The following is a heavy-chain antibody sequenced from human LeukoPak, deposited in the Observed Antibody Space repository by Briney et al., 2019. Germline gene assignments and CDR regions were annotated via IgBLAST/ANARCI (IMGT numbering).Heavy chain of an antibody. D-gene: IGHD4-23*01. J-gene: IGHJ4*02. V-gene: IGHV1-69*04. CDR3: ARGGIAGGYSYGGNSYYFDY. Sequence: SVKVSCKASGYTFTNYDINWVRQATGQGLEWMGRIIPILGIANYAQKFQGRVTITADKSTSTAYMELSSLRSEDTAVYYCARGGIAGGYSYGGNSYYFDYWGQGTLVTVSS. CDR1: GYTFTNYD. CDR2: IIPILGIA.